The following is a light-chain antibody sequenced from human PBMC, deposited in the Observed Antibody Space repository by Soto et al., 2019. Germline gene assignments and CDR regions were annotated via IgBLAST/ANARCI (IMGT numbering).Light chain of an antibody. CDR3: LLSYSGARPVV. V-gene: IGLV7-46*01. CDR2: DTT. Sequence: QAVVSQEPSLTGSPGGTVTLTCGSSTGAVTSGHYPYWFQQNPGQAPRTLIYDTTNKHSWPPARFSGSLLGGKAALTLSGAQPEDDAEYYCLLSYSGARPVVFGGGTKLTVL. J-gene: IGLJ2*01. CDR1: TGAVTSGHY.